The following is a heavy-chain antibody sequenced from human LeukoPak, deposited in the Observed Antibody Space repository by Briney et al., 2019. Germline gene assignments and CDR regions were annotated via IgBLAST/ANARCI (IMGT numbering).Heavy chain of an antibody. J-gene: IGHJ3*02. CDR2: IIPIFGKA. V-gene: IGHV1-69*05. D-gene: IGHD6-19*01. CDR1: GGTFTSYG. CDR3: ATERLALGIAVLGYAFDI. Sequence: ASVKVSCKASGGTFTSYGISWVRQAPGQGLEWMGGIIPIFGKANYEQKFQGRVTITTDESTSTAYMELRSLRTEDTAAYYYATERLALGIAVLGYAFDIRGQGTKGTLSA.